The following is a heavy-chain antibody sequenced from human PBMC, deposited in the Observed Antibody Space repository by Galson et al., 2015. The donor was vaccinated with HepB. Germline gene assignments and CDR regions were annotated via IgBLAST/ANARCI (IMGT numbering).Heavy chain of an antibody. CDR3: AKDASRLALYYYSYMDV. CDR1: GFTFSSYG. CDR2: ISYDANNK. V-gene: IGHV3-30*18. D-gene: IGHD3-16*01. Sequence: SLRLSCAASGFTFSSYGMHWVRQAPGKGLEWVAVISYDANNKYHTDSVKGRFTISRDNSRNTLDLQMNSLRAEDTAVYHCAKDASRLALYYYSYMDVWGKGTRVTVSS. J-gene: IGHJ6*03.